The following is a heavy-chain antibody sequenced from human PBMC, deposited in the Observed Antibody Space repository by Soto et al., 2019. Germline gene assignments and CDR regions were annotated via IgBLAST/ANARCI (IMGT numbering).Heavy chain of an antibody. CDR1: GLTFSISW. CDR2: INPAGNVQ. Sequence: VQLVESGGGLVQPGESLRLSCTASGLTFSISWMTWVRQAPGEGLEWVYNINPAGNVQHYADSVKDRFTISRDNAKNSLFLQMSGLRVEDTAVYYCATANTPYAFDMWGQGTMVTVSS. J-gene: IGHJ3*02. V-gene: IGHV3-7*01. CDR3: ATANTPYAFDM.